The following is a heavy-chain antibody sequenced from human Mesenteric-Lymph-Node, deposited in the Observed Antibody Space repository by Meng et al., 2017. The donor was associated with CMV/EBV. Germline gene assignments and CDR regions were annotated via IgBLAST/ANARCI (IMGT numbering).Heavy chain of an antibody. CDR1: GGVISGYY. D-gene: IGHD2-2*01. CDR2: INHSGST. V-gene: IGHV4-34*01. Sequence: ACYGGVISGYYWSWIRQPPGKGLEWIGEINHSGSTNYNPSLKSRVTISVDTSKNQFSLKLSSVTAADTAVYYCARQPCSSTSCPIDYWGQGTLVTVSS. J-gene: IGHJ4*02. CDR3: ARQPCSSTSCPIDY.